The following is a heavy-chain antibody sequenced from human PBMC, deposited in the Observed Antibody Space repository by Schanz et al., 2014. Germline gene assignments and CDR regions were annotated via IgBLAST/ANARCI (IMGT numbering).Heavy chain of an antibody. V-gene: IGHV3-33*06. J-gene: IGHJ4*02. CDR2: ISYDGSLK. D-gene: IGHD6-19*01. Sequence: QVQLVESGGGVVQPGRSLRLSCAASGFTFRSYGMHWVRQAPGKGLEWVSFISYDGSLKSYLDSVKGRFTISRDNSKNTLYLLMNSLRAEDTAVYYCAKDLISGWSGFDYWGQGTLVTVSS. CDR1: GFTFRSYG. CDR3: AKDLISGWSGFDY.